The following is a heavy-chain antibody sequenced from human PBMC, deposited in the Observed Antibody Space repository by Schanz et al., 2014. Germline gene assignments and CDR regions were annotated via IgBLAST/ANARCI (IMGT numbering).Heavy chain of an antibody. CDR2: INYSGSA. V-gene: IGHV4-34*01. CDR3: ARGGRYCSGGGCHYPYNYYGMDV. Sequence: VQLQQWGAGRLRPAVTLSLTCAVYGGPVRGYFWTWIRQSPRKGLEWIGEINYSGSAHYNPSLTSQLTISMDASNSQLSLKMNSGSAADTTVYYCARGGRYCSGGGCHYPYNYYGMDVWGQGTTVTVSS. CDR1: GGPVRGYF. J-gene: IGHJ6*02. D-gene: IGHD2-15*01.